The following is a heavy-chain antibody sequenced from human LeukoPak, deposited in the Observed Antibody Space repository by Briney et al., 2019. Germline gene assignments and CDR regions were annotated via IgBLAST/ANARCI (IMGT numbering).Heavy chain of an antibody. D-gene: IGHD6-6*01. CDR2: IWYDGSNK. V-gene: IGHV3-30*02. J-gene: IGHJ4*02. CDR3: AKLASSGDSSDY. CDR1: GFTFSSYG. Sequence: GGSLRLSCAASGFTFSSYGMHWVRQAPGKGLEWVAVIWYDGSNKYYADSVKGRFTISRDNSKNTLYLQMNSLRAEDTAVYYCAKLASSGDSSDYWGQGTLVTVSS.